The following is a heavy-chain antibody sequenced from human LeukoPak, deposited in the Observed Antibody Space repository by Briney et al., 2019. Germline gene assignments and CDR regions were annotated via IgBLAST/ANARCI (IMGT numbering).Heavy chain of an antibody. J-gene: IGHJ6*02. CDR2: ISSSGSTI. Sequence: LSLTCAVYGGSFSGYYWSWIRQAPGKGLEWVSYISSSGSTIYYADSVKGRFTISRDNAKNSLYLQMNSLRAEDTAVYYCSRIHYGMDVWGQGTTVTVSS. CDR3: SRIHYGMDV. CDR1: GGSFSGYY. V-gene: IGHV3-11*01.